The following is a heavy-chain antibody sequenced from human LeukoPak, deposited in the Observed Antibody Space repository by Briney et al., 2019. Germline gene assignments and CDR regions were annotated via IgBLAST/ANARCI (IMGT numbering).Heavy chain of an antibody. CDR3: ARDRYCHGGSCYSDY. J-gene: IGHJ4*02. V-gene: IGHV3-7*05. CDR2: IKEDGSEK. Sequence: GGSLRLSCAASGFTFSSYWMSWVRQAPGQGLESVAHIKEDGSEKYFVDSVKGRFTISRDNAKDSLYLQMNSLRAEDTAVYYCARDRYCHGGSCYSDYWGQGTLVTVSS. CDR1: GFTFSSYW. D-gene: IGHD2-15*01.